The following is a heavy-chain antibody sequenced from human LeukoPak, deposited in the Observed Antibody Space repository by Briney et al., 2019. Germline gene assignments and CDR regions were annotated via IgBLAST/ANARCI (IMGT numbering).Heavy chain of an antibody. J-gene: IGHJ3*02. D-gene: IGHD6-13*01. CDR3: AKVRAAAGYYDAFDI. CDR1: GFTVSSNS. Sequence: PGGSLRLSCTVSGFTVSSNSMSWVRQAPGKGLEWVSFIYSDNTHYSDSVKGRFTISRDNSKNTLYLQMNSLRAEDTAVYYCAKVRAAAGYYDAFDIWGQGTMVTVSS. V-gene: IGHV3-53*01. CDR2: IYSDNT.